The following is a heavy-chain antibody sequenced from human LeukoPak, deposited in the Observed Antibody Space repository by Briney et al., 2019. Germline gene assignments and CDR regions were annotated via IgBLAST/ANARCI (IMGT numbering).Heavy chain of an antibody. Sequence: PGGSLRLSCAASGFTFSDYYMNWIRQAPGKGLEWVSYISSSGSTIYYADSVKGRFTISRDNAKNSLYLQMNSLRAEDTAVYYCARVWCSGSYPVDYWGQGTLVTVSS. CDR1: GFTFSDYY. CDR2: ISSSGSTI. D-gene: IGHD1-26*01. J-gene: IGHJ4*02. V-gene: IGHV3-11*04. CDR3: ARVWCSGSYPVDY.